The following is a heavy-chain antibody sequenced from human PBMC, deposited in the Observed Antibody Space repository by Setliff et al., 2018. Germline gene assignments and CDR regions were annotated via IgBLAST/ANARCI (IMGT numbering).Heavy chain of an antibody. D-gene: IGHD3-22*01. Sequence: GGSLRLSCAASGFTFRSYSMTWVRQAPGKGLEWVSGISSSGSYTYYAASVKGRFTISRDNANNSLLLQMDTLRPEDTAVYYCARDNYYDSTQDAFDIWGQGTMVTVSS. J-gene: IGHJ3*02. CDR2: ISSSGSYT. CDR3: ARDNYYDSTQDAFDI. CDR1: GFTFRSYS. V-gene: IGHV3-21*06.